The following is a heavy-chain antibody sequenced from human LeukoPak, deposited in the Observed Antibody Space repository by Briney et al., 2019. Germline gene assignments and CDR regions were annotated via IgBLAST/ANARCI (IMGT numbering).Heavy chain of an antibody. CDR2: INHSGST. CDR1: GGSFSGYY. J-gene: IGHJ4*02. D-gene: IGHD3-22*01. V-gene: IGHV4-34*01. CDR3: ARGPYYDSSGGY. Sequence: SEXXSLTCAVYGGSFSGYYWSWIRQPPGKGLEWIGEINHSGSTNYNPSLKSRVTISVDTSKNQFSLKLSSVTAADTAVYYCARGPYYDSSGGYWGQGTLVTVSS.